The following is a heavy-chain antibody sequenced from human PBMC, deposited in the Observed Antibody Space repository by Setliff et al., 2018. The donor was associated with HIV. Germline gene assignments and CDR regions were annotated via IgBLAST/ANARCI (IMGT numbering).Heavy chain of an antibody. CDR1: GYSISSGYY. CDR2: IYHSGGT. Sequence: SETLSLTCAVSGYSISSGYYWGWIRQPPGKGLEWIGSIYHSGGTSYNPSLKSRVTFSMEGSQNQFSLKVRSVTAADSAIYYCARNAGYSSSWYVYWGQGVLVTVSS. CDR3: ARNAGYSSSWYVY. V-gene: IGHV4-38-2*01. J-gene: IGHJ4*02. D-gene: IGHD6-13*01.